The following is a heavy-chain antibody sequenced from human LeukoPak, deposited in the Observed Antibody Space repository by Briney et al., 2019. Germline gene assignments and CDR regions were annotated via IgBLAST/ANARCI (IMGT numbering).Heavy chain of an antibody. CDR3: ARTPLKRLAYCGGDCYSPLDY. Sequence: PGGSLRLSCAASGFTFSDYYMSWIRQAPGKGLEWVAVISYDGSNKYYADSVKGRFTISRDNSKNTLYLQMNSLRAEDTAVYYCARTPLKRLAYCGGDCYSPLDYWGQGTLVTVSS. J-gene: IGHJ4*02. V-gene: IGHV3-30*03. CDR1: GFTFSDYY. D-gene: IGHD2-21*02. CDR2: ISYDGSNK.